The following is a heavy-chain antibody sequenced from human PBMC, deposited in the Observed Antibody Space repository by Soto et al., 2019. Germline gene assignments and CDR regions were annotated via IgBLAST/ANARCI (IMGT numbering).Heavy chain of an antibody. V-gene: IGHV3-13*05. CDR2: LGAADNP. D-gene: IGHD2-15*01. CDR3: ARAYSGRLPRRADYYYAMDV. J-gene: IGHJ6*02. CDR1: GFTLSAYD. Sequence: VGSVRLSCAASGFTLSAYDMHWVRQAEGKGLEWVSALGAADNPYYLVSVKGRFTISRENAKNSLYLQMNNLRAGDTAVYYCARAYSGRLPRRADYYYAMDVWGQGTTVTVSS.